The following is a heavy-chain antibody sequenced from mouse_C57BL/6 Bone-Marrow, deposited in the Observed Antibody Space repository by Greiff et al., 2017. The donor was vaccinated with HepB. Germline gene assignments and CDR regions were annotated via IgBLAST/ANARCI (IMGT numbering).Heavy chain of an antibody. J-gene: IGHJ1*03. CDR3: TDYGSSAYWYFDV. CDR2: IDPETGGT. Sequence: QVQLKQSGAELVRPGASVTLSCKASGYTFTDYEMHWVKQTPVHGLEWIGAIDPETGGTAYNQKFKGKAILTADKSSSTAYMELRSLTSEDSAVYYGTDYGSSAYWYFDVWGTGTTVTVSS. CDR1: GYTFTDYE. D-gene: IGHD1-1*01. V-gene: IGHV1-15*01.